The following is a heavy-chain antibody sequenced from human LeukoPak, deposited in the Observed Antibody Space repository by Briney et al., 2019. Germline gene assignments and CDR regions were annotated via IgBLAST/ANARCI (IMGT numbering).Heavy chain of an antibody. Sequence: PSETLSLTCTVSGGSISSYYWSWIRQPAGKGLEWIGRIYTSGSTNYNPSLKSRVTMSVDTSKNQFSLKLSSVTAADTAVYYCATNGNIAATGPYYYGMDVWGQGTTVTVSS. CDR1: GGSISSYY. CDR2: IYTSGST. V-gene: IGHV4-4*07. J-gene: IGHJ6*02. D-gene: IGHD6-6*01. CDR3: ATNGNIAATGPYYYGMDV.